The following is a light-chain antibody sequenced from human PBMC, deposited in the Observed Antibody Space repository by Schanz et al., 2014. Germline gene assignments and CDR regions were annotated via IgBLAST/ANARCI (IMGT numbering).Light chain of an antibody. Sequence: QSALTQPRSVSGSPGQSVTISCAGTNNDVGVYNFVSWYQQHPGNAPKLMIYDVNKRPSGVPDRFSGSNSGNAASLTVSGLQAEDEADYYCCLYAGSYVLFGGGTKLTVL. CDR3: CLYAGSYVL. J-gene: IGLJ2*01. CDR1: NNDVGVYNF. V-gene: IGLV2-11*01. CDR2: DVN.